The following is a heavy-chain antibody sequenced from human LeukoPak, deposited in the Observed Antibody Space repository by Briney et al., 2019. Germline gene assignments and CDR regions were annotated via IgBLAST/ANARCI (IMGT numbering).Heavy chain of an antibody. CDR3: AKKGGSGWSEFDY. J-gene: IGHJ4*02. CDR2: ISGSGGST. CDR1: GFTVSSNY. D-gene: IGHD6-19*01. Sequence: GGSLRLSCAASGFTVSSNYMSWVRQAPGKGLEWVSAISGSGGSTYYADSVKGRFTISRDNSKNTLYLQMNSLRAEDTAVYYCAKKGGSGWSEFDYWGQGTLVTVSS. V-gene: IGHV3-23*01.